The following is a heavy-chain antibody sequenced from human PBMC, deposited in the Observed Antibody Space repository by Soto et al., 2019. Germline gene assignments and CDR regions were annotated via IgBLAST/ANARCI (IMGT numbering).Heavy chain of an antibody. CDR3: ARNYDSSCYSFDY. D-gene: IGHD3-22*01. V-gene: IGHV3-21*01. J-gene: IGHJ4*02. CDR2: INGSSSYI. CDR1: GFTFSSYA. Sequence: PGGSLRLSCAASGFTFSSYAMSWVRQAPGKGLEWVSAINGSSSYIYYAASVKGRFTISRDNAKNSLYLQMNSLRAEDTAVYYCARNYDSSCYSFDYWGQGTLVTVSS.